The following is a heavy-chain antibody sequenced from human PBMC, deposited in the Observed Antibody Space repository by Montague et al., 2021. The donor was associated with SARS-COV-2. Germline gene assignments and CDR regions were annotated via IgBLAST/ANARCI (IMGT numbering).Heavy chain of an antibody. D-gene: IGHD4-17*01. CDR1: GGSITGYY. Sequence: SETLSLTCTVSGGSITGYYWSWLRRSPGKGLEWIAYIYDGGAVNYNPPLGSRGTISKATSKTQFSLKVNSVSAADTAVYYCVRDHLYGCPRGAYDIWGQGTVVTVSS. CDR2: IYDGGAV. V-gene: IGHV4-59*01. CDR3: VRDHLYGCPRGAYDI. J-gene: IGHJ3*02.